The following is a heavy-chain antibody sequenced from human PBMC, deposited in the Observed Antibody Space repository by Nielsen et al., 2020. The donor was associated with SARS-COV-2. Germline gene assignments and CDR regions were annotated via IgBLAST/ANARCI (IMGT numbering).Heavy chain of an antibody. D-gene: IGHD6-19*01. CDR2: TVGSGGST. V-gene: IGHV3-23*01. Sequence: WIRQPPGKGLEWVSATVGSGGSTYYADSVKGRFTISRDNSKNTLYLQMNSLRAEDTAVYYCARGLGGSSGWGDYYYYGMDVWGQGTTVTVSS. CDR3: ARGLGGSSGWGDYYYYGMDV. J-gene: IGHJ6*02.